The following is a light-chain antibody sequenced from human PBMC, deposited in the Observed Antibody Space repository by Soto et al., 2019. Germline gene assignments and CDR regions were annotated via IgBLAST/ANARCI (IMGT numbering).Light chain of an antibody. V-gene: IGKV3-15*01. CDR1: QGIGDT. CDR3: KPYTNSPLT. CDR2: DTS. Sequence: FVMIQSPATLSVSPVEGGTLSCRASQGIGDTLAWYQHKPGQTPRLLIYDTSTRATGVPTRFSGSRSGAEFTLTIKSLQSEDFEVYYCKPYTNSPLTFAGGTXVEIK. J-gene: IGKJ4*01.